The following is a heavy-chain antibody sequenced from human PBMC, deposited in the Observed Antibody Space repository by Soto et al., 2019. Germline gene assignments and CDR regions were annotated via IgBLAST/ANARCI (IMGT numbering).Heavy chain of an antibody. CDR2: IKSKTDGGTT. J-gene: IGHJ4*02. CDR1: GFTFSNAW. V-gene: IGHV3-15*01. D-gene: IGHD5-12*01. Sequence: GGSLRLSCAASGFTFSNAWMSWVRQAPGKGLEWVGRIKSKTDGGTTDYAAPVKGRFTISRDDSKNTLYLQMNSLKTEDTAVYYCTTDIVATIADDYWGQGTLVTVSS. CDR3: TTDIVATIADDY.